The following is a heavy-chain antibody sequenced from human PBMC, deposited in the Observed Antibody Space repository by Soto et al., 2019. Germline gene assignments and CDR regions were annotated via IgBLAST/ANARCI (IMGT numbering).Heavy chain of an antibody. V-gene: IGHV3-48*01. CDR1: GFTFSSYS. CDR2: ISSSSSTI. J-gene: IGHJ6*02. D-gene: IGHD3-9*01. CDR3: ARGRRGGCFDWTGGMAV. Sequence: EVQLVESGGGLVQPGGSLRLSCAASGFTFSSYSMNWVRQAPGKGLEWVSYISSSSSTIYYADSVKGRFTISRDNAKNSLYLQMNSLRAEDTAGYYCARGRRGGCFDWTGGMAVWGQGTTVTVSS.